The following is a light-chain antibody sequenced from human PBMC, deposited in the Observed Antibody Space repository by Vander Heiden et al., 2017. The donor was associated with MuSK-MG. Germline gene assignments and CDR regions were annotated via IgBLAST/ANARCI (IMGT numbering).Light chain of an antibody. CDR2: EVT. CDR3: CSYTGSSAWV. J-gene: IGLJ3*02. Sequence: SALIPLASVSVAPGESITISCTGASSDVGNYGLVSWYQQHPGKAPKVIIYEVTERPSGVSNRFSGSKSGNTASLTISGLQAEDEADYYCCSYTGSSAWVFGGGTKVTVL. CDR1: SSDVGNYGL. V-gene: IGLV2-23*02.